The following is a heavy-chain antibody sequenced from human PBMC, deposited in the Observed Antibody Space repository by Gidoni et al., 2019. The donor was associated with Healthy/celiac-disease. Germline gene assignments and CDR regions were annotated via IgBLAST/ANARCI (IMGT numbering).Heavy chain of an antibody. CDR2: IYHSGST. CDR1: SYSISSVYY. J-gene: IGHJ6*02. CDR3: AKLRQTGLAYYYGMDV. Sequence: HVQLQESVPGLVTPSETLSLTCAFPSYSISSVYYWGWIRQPPVKGLELIGSIYHSGSTYYNPSIKSRVTISVDTSKNQFSRKLRSVTDAETAVYYCAKLRQTGLAYYYGMDVWGQGTTVTVSS. D-gene: IGHD6-13*01. V-gene: IGHV4-38-2*01.